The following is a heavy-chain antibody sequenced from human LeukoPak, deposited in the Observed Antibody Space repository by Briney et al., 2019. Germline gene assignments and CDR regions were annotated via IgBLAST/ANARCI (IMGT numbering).Heavy chain of an antibody. CDR2: ISSSSSYI. Sequence: VGSLRLSCAASGFTFSSYSMNWVRQAPGKGLEWVSSISSSSSYIYYADSVKGRFTISRDNAKNSLYLQMNSLRAEDTAVYYCATTTIMVRGAIDYWGQGTLVTVSS. J-gene: IGHJ4*02. CDR3: ATTTIMVRGAIDY. CDR1: GFTFSSYS. V-gene: IGHV3-21*01. D-gene: IGHD3-10*01.